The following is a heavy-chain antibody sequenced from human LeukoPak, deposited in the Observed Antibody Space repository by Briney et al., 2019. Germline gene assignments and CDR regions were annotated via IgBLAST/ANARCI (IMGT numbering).Heavy chain of an antibody. V-gene: IGHV1-2*06. CDR2: INPNSGGT. D-gene: IGHD3-10*01. CDR3: ARDALYGSGCYYNDFDYYYYMDV. Sequence: ASVKVSCKASGYTFTGYYMHWVRQAPGQGLEWMGRINPNSGGTNYAQKFQGRVTTTRDTSISTAYMELSRLRSDDTAVYYCARDALYGSGCYYNDFDYYYYMDVWGKGTTVIVSS. J-gene: IGHJ6*03. CDR1: GYTFTGYY.